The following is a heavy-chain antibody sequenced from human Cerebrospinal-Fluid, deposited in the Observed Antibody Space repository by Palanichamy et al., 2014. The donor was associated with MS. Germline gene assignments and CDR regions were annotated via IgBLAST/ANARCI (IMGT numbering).Heavy chain of an antibody. D-gene: IGHD3/OR15-3a*01. Sequence: QVKLQQSGPGLVKPSQTLSLTCAVSGGSIGGGGYSWSWIRQPPGKGLEWIGYIFDNGNTYYNLSLKSRVTISIDTSKNQFSLKLSSVTAADTAVYYCARVHRGWTGYFGVRREPSHYGLDVWGQGTTVTVSS. V-gene: IGHV4-30-4*07. J-gene: IGHJ6*02. CDR1: GGSIGGGGYS. CDR3: ARVHRGWTGYFGVRREPSHYGLDV. CDR2: IFDNGNT.